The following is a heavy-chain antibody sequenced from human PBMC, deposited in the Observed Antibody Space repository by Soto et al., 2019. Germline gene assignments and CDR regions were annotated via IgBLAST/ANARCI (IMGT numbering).Heavy chain of an antibody. D-gene: IGHD1-1*01. CDR2: IKEDGSSK. CDR3: ASENRYVFDH. V-gene: IGHV3-7*03. CDR1: GINFNDYW. J-gene: IGHJ4*02. Sequence: EVQLVESGGDLVQPGGSLRLSCAASGINFNDYWMSWVRQAPGKGLEWVANIKEDGSSKYYVDSVKGRFTISRDNAKNSLYLQMNSLRAEDTALYYCASENRYVFDHWGQGTPVTVSS.